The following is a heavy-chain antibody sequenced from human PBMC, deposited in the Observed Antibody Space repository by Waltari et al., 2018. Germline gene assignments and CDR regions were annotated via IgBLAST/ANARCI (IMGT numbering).Heavy chain of an antibody. D-gene: IGHD3-22*01. Sequence: QVQLVESGGGVVQPGGSLRLSCAASDFTFSSYAMHWVRQAPGKGVEWVEVISYNGRNIYYVDSVKGRFTISRDNSKKTLYMQMNSLTAEDTAVYYCARDYCDRANCHGMDVWGQGTTVTV. J-gene: IGHJ6*02. CDR3: ARDYCDRANCHGMDV. CDR2: ISYNGRNI. CDR1: DFTFSSYA. V-gene: IGHV3-30*04.